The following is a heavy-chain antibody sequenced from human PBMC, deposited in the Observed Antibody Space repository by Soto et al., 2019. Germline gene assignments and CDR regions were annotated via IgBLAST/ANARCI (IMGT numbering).Heavy chain of an antibody. CDR2: ISGSGGST. D-gene: IGHD4-4*01. J-gene: IGHJ5*02. CDR1: GFTFSSYA. CDR3: AKELDYSNYGNWFDP. Sequence: GGSLRLSCAASGFTFSSYAMSWVRQAPGKGLEWVSAISGSGGSTYYADSVKGRLTISRDNSKNTLYLQMNSLRAEDTAVYYCAKELDYSNYGNWFDPWGQGTLVTVSS. V-gene: IGHV3-23*01.